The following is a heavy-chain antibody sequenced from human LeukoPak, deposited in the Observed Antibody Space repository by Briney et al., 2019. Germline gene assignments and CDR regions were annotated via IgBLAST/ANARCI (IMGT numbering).Heavy chain of an antibody. J-gene: IGHJ4*02. CDR3: ARGRSYYYDSRGDY. V-gene: IGHV4-39*01. D-gene: IGHD3-22*01. CDR2: IYYSGST. CDR1: GGSISSSSYY. Sequence: SETLSLTCTVSGGSISSSSYYWGWIRQPPGKGLEWIGSIYYSGSTYYNPSLKSRVTISVDTSKNQFSLKLSSVTAADTAVYYCARGRSYYYDSRGDYWGQGTLVTVSS.